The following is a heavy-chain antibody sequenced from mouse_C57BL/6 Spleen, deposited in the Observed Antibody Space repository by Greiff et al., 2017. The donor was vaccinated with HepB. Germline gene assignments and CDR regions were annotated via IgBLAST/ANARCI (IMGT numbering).Heavy chain of an antibody. J-gene: IGHJ4*01. CDR2: INPNNGGT. CDR3: ASLRGFDAMDY. CDR1: GYTFTDYY. Sequence: VQLQQSGPELVKPGASVKISCKASGYTFTDYYMNWVKQSHGKSLEWIGDINPNNGGTSYNQKFKGKATLTVDKSSSTAYMELRSLTSEDSAVYYCASLRGFDAMDYWGQGTSVTVSS. V-gene: IGHV1-26*01. D-gene: IGHD1-1*01.